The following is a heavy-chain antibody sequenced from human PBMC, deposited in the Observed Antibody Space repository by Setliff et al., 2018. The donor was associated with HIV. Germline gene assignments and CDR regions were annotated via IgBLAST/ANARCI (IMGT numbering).Heavy chain of an antibody. Sequence: GGSLRLSCSASGFLFNRYSLNWVRQAPGRGPEWVFGMNTDGSSTRYADSVKGRFTISRDNAKNMLYLQMNSLSADDTAVYYCVRGSGYYYFDNWGQGALVTVSS. CDR3: VRGSGYYYFDN. CDR1: GFLFNRYS. V-gene: IGHV3-74*01. CDR2: MNTDGSST. J-gene: IGHJ4*02. D-gene: IGHD3-22*01.